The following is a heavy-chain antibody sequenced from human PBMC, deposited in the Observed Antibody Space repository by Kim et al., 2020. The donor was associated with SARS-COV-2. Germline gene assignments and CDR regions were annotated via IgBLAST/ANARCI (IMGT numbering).Heavy chain of an antibody. J-gene: IGHJ5*02. V-gene: IGHV4-59*13. CDR1: GGSISNYY. CDR3: ARAAMGYCSGGSCYSAFDP. CDR2: IYYSGST. Sequence: SETLTLTCTVSGGSISNYYWSWIRQPPGKGLEWIGYIYYSGSTNYNPSLKSRVTISVDTSKNQFSLKLSSVTAADTAVYYCARAAMGYCSGGSCYSAFDPWGQGTLVTVSS. D-gene: IGHD2-15*01.